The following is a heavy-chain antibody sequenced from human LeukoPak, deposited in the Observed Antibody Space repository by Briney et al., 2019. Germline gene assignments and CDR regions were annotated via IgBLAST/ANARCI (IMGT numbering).Heavy chain of an antibody. J-gene: IGHJ4*02. CDR2: ISPDGTGT. CDR3: AKDEGHFDY. CDR1: GFTFSTYA. Sequence: GGSLRLSCAASGFTFSTYAMSWVRQAPGKRLEWVSAISPDGTGTYYAASVKGRFTISRDNSMNTSFLQMNSLRADDTAIYYCAKDEGHFDYWGQGTLVTVSS. V-gene: IGHV3-23*01.